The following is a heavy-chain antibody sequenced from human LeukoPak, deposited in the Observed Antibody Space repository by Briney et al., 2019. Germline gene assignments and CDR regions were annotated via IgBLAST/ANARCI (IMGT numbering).Heavy chain of an antibody. V-gene: IGHV3-11*05. J-gene: IGHJ4*02. D-gene: IGHD3-16*01. CDR1: GFSVSDYS. CDR2: VMSGRGST. Sequence: PGGSLRLSCAASGFSVSDYSISWIRQSPGKGPEWISYVMSGRGSTNYADSVKGRFTISRDNAKNSVASQLDGLTADDTAVYFCTRERRGSYYAFESWGQGTLVTVSS. CDR3: TRERRGSYYAFES.